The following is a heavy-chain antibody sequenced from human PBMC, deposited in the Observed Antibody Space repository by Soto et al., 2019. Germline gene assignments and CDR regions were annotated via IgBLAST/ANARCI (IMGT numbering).Heavy chain of an antibody. Sequence: GGSLRLSCAASGFTFSLYGMHWVRQAPGKGLEWVAVISYDGSNKYYADSVKGRFTISRDNSKNTLYLQMNSLRAEDTAVYYCAKDLYDFWSGYLLVRYYYYGMDVWGQGTTVTVSS. D-gene: IGHD3-3*01. CDR3: AKDLYDFWSGYLLVRYYYYGMDV. V-gene: IGHV3-30*18. CDR2: ISYDGSNK. J-gene: IGHJ6*02. CDR1: GFTFSLYG.